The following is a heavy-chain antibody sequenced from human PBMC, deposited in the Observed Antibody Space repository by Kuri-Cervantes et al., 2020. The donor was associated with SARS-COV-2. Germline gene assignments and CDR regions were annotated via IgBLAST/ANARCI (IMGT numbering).Heavy chain of an antibody. V-gene: IGHV3-9*01. CDR2: ISWNSGSI. Sequence: SLKISCAASEFTFDDYAMHWVRQAPGKGLEWVSGISWNSGSIGYADSVKGRFTISRDNSKNTLYLQMNSLRAEDTAVYYCARAMTTVTMYFLDVWGKGTTVTVSS. J-gene: IGHJ6*04. D-gene: IGHD4-11*01. CDR3: ARAMTTVTMYFLDV. CDR1: EFTFDDYA.